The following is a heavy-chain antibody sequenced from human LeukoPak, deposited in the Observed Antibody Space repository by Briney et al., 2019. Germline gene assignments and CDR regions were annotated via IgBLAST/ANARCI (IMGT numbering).Heavy chain of an antibody. CDR1: GFTFSSYG. J-gene: IGHJ4*02. CDR2: IRYDGSNK. Sequence: GGSLRLSCAASGFTFSSYGMHWVRQAPGKGLEWVAFIRYDGSNKYYADSAKGRFTISRDNSKNTLYLQMNSLRAEDTAVYYCAKDAPNYYGSGSYPDYWGQGTLVTVSS. D-gene: IGHD3-10*01. CDR3: AKDAPNYYGSGSYPDY. V-gene: IGHV3-30*02.